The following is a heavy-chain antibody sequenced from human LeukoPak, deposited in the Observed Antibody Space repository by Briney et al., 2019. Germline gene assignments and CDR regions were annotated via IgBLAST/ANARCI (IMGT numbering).Heavy chain of an antibody. J-gene: IGHJ4*02. CDR2: IRYDGSNK. CDR1: GFTFSSYG. V-gene: IGHV3-30*02. D-gene: IGHD3-10*01. Sequence: GGSLRLSCAASGFTFSSYGMHWVRQAPGKGLEWVAFIRYDGSNKYYADSVKGRFTISRDNSKNTLYLQMNSLRAEDTAVYYCAKDAYYYGSGSYSTGYFDYWGQGTLVTVSS. CDR3: AKDAYYYGSGSYSTGYFDY.